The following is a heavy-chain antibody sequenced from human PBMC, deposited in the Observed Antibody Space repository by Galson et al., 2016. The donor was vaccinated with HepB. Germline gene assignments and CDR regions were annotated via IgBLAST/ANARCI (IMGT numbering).Heavy chain of an antibody. J-gene: IGHJ3*02. V-gene: IGHV4-31*03. CDR2: IYYSGTT. CDR3: ARDMDGSTGWADAFDI. Sequence: LSLTCTVSGGSISSGGYYWSWIRQHPGKGLEWIGYIYYSGTTYYSPSLKSRVTISIDTSKDQFSLKLTSVPAADTAVYYCARDMDGSTGWADAFDIWGQGTLVTVSS. D-gene: IGHD1-14*01. CDR1: GGSISSGGYY.